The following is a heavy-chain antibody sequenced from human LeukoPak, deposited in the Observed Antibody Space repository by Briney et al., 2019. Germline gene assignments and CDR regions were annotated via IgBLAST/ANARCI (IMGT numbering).Heavy chain of an antibody. CDR1: GGSFSGYY. Sequence: SETLSLTCAVYGGSFSGYYWSWIRQPPGGLEWIGEINHSGSTNYNPSLKSRVTISVDTSKNQFSLKLSSVTAADTAVYYCARVLYSSGWYEYYFDYWGQGTLVTVSS. V-gene: IGHV4-34*01. CDR2: INHSGST. J-gene: IGHJ4*02. D-gene: IGHD6-19*01. CDR3: ARVLYSSGWYEYYFDY.